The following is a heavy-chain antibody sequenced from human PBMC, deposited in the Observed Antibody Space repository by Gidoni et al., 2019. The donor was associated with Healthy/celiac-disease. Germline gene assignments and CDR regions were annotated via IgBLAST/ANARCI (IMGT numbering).Heavy chain of an antibody. J-gene: IGHJ5*02. Sequence: QVQLQESGPGLVKPSETLSLTCTVSGGSISSYYWSWIRQPPGKGLEWIGYIYYSGSTNYNPSLKRRVTISVDTSKNQFSLKLSSVTAADTAVYYCAREGGVWERWFDPWGQGTLVTVSS. D-gene: IGHD1-1*01. CDR2: IYYSGST. V-gene: IGHV4-59*01. CDR1: GGSISSYY. CDR3: AREGGVWERWFDP.